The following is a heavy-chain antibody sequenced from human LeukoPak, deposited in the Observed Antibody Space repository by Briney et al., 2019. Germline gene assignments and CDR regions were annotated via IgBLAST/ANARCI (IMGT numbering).Heavy chain of an antibody. J-gene: IGHJ5*02. CDR2: IYYSGST. CDR1: GGSISSGGYY. D-gene: IGHD2-2*01. CDR3: ARGGTRQLLFRNWFDP. Sequence: SETLSLTCTVSGGSISSGGYYWSWIRQHPGKGLEWIGYIYYSGSTYCNPSLKSRVTISVDTSKNQFSLKLSSVTAADTAVYYCARGGTRQLLFRNWFDPWGQGTLVTVSS. V-gene: IGHV4-31*03.